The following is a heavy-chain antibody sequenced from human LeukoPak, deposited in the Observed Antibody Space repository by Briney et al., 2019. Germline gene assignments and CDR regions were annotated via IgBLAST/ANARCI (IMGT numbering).Heavy chain of an antibody. CDR3: ARDRLQAVTDDDYFDY. D-gene: IGHD2-21*02. V-gene: IGHV3-33*01. CDR2: IWYDGSNK. CDR1: GFTFSSYG. J-gene: IGHJ4*02. Sequence: GGSLRLSCAASGFTFSSYGMHWVRQAPGKGPEWVALIWYDGSNKYYGDSVKGRFTISRDNSKNTVYLQMNSLRAEDTGVYYCARDRLQAVTDDDYFDYWGQGTLVTVSS.